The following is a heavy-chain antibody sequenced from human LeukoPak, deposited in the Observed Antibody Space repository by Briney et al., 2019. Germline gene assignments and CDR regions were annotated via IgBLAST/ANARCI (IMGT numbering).Heavy chain of an antibody. D-gene: IGHD5-18*01. CDR2: IDGDGSDT. Sequence: GGSLRLSCAASGFTFSTYWMHWVRQAPGKGLVWVSRIDGDGSDTNFADSVKGRFTISRDNAKNTVSLQMNSLRVEDTAVYYCGRGLDSYSYAYGLYWGQGTLVTVSS. CDR3: GRGLDSYSYAYGLY. J-gene: IGHJ4*02. CDR1: GFTFSTYW. V-gene: IGHV3-74*01.